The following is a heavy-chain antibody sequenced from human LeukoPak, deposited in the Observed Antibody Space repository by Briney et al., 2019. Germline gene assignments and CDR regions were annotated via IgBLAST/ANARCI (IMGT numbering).Heavy chain of an antibody. CDR3: ARDFGTGSGTSAFDI. CDR2: ISGSGGST. D-gene: IGHD3-10*01. J-gene: IGHJ3*02. V-gene: IGHV3-23*01. Sequence: GGSLRLSCSASGFTFTTYAMSWVRQAPGKGLEWVSAISGSGGSTYYADSVKGRFTISRDNAKNSLYLQMNSLRAEDTALYYCARDFGTGSGTSAFDIWGQGTKVTVSS. CDR1: GFTFTTYA.